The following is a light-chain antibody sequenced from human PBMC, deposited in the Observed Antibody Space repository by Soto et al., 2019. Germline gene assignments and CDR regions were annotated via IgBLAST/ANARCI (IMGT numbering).Light chain of an antibody. CDR2: EVT. CDR3: SSYTSDDSVV. J-gene: IGLJ2*01. CDR1: TSDVGDSNY. Sequence: QSALTQPASVSGSPGQSITLSCTATTSDVGDSNYVSWYQQHPGKAPKLMIYEVTNRPSGVSIRFSGSKSANTASLTISGLQAEDEADYFCSSYTSDDSVVVGGGTKLTVL. V-gene: IGLV2-14*01.